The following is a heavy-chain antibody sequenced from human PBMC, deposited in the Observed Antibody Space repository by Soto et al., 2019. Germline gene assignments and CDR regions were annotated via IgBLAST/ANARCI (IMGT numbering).Heavy chain of an antibody. CDR3: ARSGDNRSPSSFDY. D-gene: IGHD3-10*01. Sequence: GESLKISCEASGYSFPNYWIAWVRQMPGKGLEWMGIIYVGDSDTRYSPSFQGQVTISADKSISTAYLQWSSLKASDTAIYYCARSGDNRSPSSFDYWGQGTLVTVSS. V-gene: IGHV5-51*01. CDR2: IYVGDSDT. CDR1: GYSFPNYW. J-gene: IGHJ4*02.